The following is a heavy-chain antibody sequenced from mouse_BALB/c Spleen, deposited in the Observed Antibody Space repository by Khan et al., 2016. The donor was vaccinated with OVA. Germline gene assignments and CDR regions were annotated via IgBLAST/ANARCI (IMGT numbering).Heavy chain of an antibody. Sequence: VQLQESGPGLVAPSQSLSITCTVSGFSLTNYGVHWLRQPPGKGLEWLGLIWAGGSTNYNSALMSRLSISKDNSKGQVFLKMNSLQTGDTAVYYCATLYGAEPYWGQGTLVTVSA. CDR3: ATLYGAEPY. CDR1: GFSLTNYG. J-gene: IGHJ3*01. CDR2: IWAGGST. V-gene: IGHV2-9*02. D-gene: IGHD1-1*02.